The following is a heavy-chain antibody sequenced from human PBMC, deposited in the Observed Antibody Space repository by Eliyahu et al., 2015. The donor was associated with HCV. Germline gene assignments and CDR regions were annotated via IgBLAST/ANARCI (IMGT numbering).Heavy chain of an antibody. Sequence: QLQLQESGPGLVKPSETLSLTCTVSXGSXXSXSTYYWGWVXQSPGKGLEWLGRVYYGGSTYYKPSLKSRVTISVDTSKNQFSLKVNSVSAADTAVYYCARWYLEQHWFDPWGQGTLVTVSS. V-gene: IGHV4-39*01. CDR2: VYYGGST. CDR1: XGSXXSXSTYY. D-gene: IGHD1/OR15-1a*01. CDR3: ARWYLEQHWFDP. J-gene: IGHJ5*02.